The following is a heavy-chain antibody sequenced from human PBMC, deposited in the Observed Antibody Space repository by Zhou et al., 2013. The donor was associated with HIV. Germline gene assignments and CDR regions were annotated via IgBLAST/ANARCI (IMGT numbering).Heavy chain of an antibody. Sequence: QVQLVQSGAEVKKPGSSVKVSCKASGGTFSSYAISWVRQAPGQGLEWMGRIIPILGIANYAQKFQGRVTITADKSTSTAYMELSSLRSEDTAVYYCARVGTGTTGGAFDIWGQGTMVTVSS. CDR2: IIPILGIA. J-gene: IGHJ3*02. CDR3: ARVGTGTTGGAFDI. V-gene: IGHV1-69*04. CDR1: GGTFSSYA. D-gene: IGHD1-1*01.